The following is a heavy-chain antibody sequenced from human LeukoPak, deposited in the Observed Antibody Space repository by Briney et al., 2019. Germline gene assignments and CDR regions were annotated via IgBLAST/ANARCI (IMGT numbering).Heavy chain of an antibody. J-gene: IGHJ4*02. CDR2: IYYSGST. CDR1: GGSISSYY. Sequence: SETLSLTCTVSGGSISSYYWSWIRQHPGKGLEWIGYIYYSGSTNYNPSLKSRVTISVDTSKNQFSLKLSSVTAADTAVYYCASTYYYDSSGYYYWGQGTLVTVSS. CDR3: ASTYYYDSSGYYY. D-gene: IGHD3-22*01. V-gene: IGHV4-59*01.